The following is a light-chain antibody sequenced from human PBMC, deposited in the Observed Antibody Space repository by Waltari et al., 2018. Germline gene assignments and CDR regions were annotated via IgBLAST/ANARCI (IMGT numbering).Light chain of an antibody. V-gene: IGLV2-11*01. CDR2: DIN. CDR3: CSYAGAYTHVV. J-gene: IGLJ3*02. Sequence: QSALPPPRSVSGSPGQPVPISCSGTSPDIRLFNPVSWYHQPPGKAPKLIMYDINKRPSGVPDRFSGSKIDSTASLTISALQADDEGDYFCCSYAGAYTHVVFGGGTKLTVL. CDR1: SPDIRLFNP.